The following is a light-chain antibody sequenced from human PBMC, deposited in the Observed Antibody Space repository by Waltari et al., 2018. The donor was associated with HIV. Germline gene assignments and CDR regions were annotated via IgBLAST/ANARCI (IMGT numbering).Light chain of an antibody. V-gene: IGKV1-39*01. CDR1: QTISSY. J-gene: IGKJ4*01. CDR2: AAS. CDR3: QQSYSPLT. Sequence: DIQMTQSPSSLSASVGDRVTITCRASQTISSYLNWYQQKPGKAPKLLIYAASSLQSGVPSRFSGSGSGTDFTLTISNLQPEDFATYYCQQSYSPLTFGGGTKVEI.